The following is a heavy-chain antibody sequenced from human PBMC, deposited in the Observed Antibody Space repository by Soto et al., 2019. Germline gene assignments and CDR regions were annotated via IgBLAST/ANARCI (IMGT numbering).Heavy chain of an antibody. CDR2: ISAYNGNT. CDR3: ARESLHYYDSSGYTFDY. CDR1: GYTFTSYG. V-gene: IGHV1-18*04. J-gene: IGHJ4*02. D-gene: IGHD3-22*01. Sequence: ASVKVSCKASGYTFTSYGISWVRQGPGQGVEWMGWISAYNGNTNYAQKLQGRVTMTTDTSTSTAYMELRSLRSNDPAVYYCARESLHYYDSSGYTFDYWGQGTLVTVSS.